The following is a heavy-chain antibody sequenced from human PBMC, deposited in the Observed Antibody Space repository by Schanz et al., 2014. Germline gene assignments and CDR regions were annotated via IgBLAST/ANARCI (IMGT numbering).Heavy chain of an antibody. V-gene: IGHV1-18*04. Sequence: VKRGGSGAEVKKPGASFTVSCTSAGYTYPLPFLLFFRQAPGQGLEWMGWINSYNGNTNYAQKLQGRVSMTTDTSTNTAYMELRSLRSDDTAVYYCAFDRDDAYDIWGQGTTVTVSS. CDR3: AFDRDDAYDI. J-gene: IGHJ3*02. D-gene: IGHD3-9*01. CDR2: INSYNGNT. CDR1: GYTYPLPF.